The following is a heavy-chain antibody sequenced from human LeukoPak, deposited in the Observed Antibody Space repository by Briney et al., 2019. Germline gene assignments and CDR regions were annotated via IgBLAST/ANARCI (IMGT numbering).Heavy chain of an antibody. CDR2: INSDGSWT. J-gene: IGHJ4*02. V-gene: IGHV3-74*01. CDR1: GSYW. D-gene: IGHD2-15*01. CDR3: AQKGGTDH. Sequence: GGSLRLSCAASGSYWMHWVRQAPGKGLVWVSHINSDGSWTSYADSVKGRFTISKDNAKNSLYLQMNSLRDEDTAVYYCAQKGGTDHWGQGTLVTVSS.